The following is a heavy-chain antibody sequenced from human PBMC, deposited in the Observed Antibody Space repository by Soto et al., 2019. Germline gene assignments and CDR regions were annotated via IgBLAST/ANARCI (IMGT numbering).Heavy chain of an antibody. CDR3: ARATTVTSSFFYYGLDV. Sequence: QVQLQESGPGLVKPSQTLSLTCTVSGGSISNDDYYWTWIRQPPGKGLEWIGHIYYNGNTDYNPSLKSRLTMSLDTSQNQFSLHLTSVIAAASASYFCARATTVTSSFFYYGLDVWGQGTTVTVSS. D-gene: IGHD4-17*01. J-gene: IGHJ6*02. V-gene: IGHV4-30-4*08. CDR2: IYYNGNT. CDR1: GGSISNDDYY.